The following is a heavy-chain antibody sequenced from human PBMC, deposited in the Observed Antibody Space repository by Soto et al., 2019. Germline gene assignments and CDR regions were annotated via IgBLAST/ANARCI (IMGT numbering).Heavy chain of an antibody. CDR3: RWLINGDSDVSDF. J-gene: IGHJ3*01. CDR1: GVTFSSYT. CDR2: IIPVLGVA. Sequence: QVQLVQSGAEVRKPGSSVKVSCKASGVTFSSYTISWVRQAPGQGLEWMGRIIPVLGVANYAPKFQGRLTIIADEPTSTVYMDLSSLRSEDTAMCYARWLINGDSDVSDFWGQGTFITVSS. D-gene: IGHD2-2*01. V-gene: IGHV1-69*02.